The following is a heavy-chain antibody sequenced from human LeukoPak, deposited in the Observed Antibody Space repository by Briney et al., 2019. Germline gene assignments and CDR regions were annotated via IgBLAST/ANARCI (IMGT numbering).Heavy chain of an antibody. CDR2: IYYSGST. CDR3: ARHAPAYGSGSPPDY. D-gene: IGHD3-10*01. Sequence: SETLSLTCTVSGGSISSYYWSWIRQPPGKGLEWIGYIYYSGSTNYNPSLKSRVTISVDTSKNQFSLKLSSVTAADTAVYYCARHAPAYGSGSPPDYWGQATLVTV. CDR1: GGSISSYY. V-gene: IGHV4-59*08. J-gene: IGHJ4*02.